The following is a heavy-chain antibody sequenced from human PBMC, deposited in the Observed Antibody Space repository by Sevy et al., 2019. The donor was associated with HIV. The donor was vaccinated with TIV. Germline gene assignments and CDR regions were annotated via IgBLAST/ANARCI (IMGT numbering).Heavy chain of an antibody. CDR3: AKRYCGGDCYGGGADY. Sequence: GGSLRLSCAASGFTFSSYAMSWVRQAPGKGLEWVSAISGSGGSTYYADSVKGRFTISRDNSKNTLYLQMNSLRAEDTAVYYCAKRYCGGDCYGGGADYWGQGTLVTVSS. J-gene: IGHJ4*02. V-gene: IGHV3-23*01. CDR1: GFTFSSYA. CDR2: ISGSGGST. D-gene: IGHD2-21*02.